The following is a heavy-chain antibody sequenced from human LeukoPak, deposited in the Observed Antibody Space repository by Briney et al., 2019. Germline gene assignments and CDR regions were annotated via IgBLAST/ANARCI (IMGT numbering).Heavy chain of an antibody. CDR1: GFTFSSYA. CDR2: ISGSGGST. J-gene: IGHJ4*02. CDR3: AKGREMATITLFDY. V-gene: IGHV3-23*01. D-gene: IGHD5-24*01. Sequence: PGGSLRLSCAASGFTFSSYAMSWVRQAPGKGLEWVSAISGSGGSTYYADSVKSRFTISRDNSKNTLYLQMNSLRAEDTAVYYCAKGREMATITLFDYWGQGTLVTVSS.